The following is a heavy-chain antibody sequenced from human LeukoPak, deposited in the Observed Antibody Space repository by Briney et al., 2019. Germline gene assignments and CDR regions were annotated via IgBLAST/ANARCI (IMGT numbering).Heavy chain of an antibody. Sequence: PGGSLRLSCAASGFTFSSDSMNWVRQAPGKGLEWVSSISSSSSYIYYADSVKGRFTISRDNAKNSLYLQMNSLRAEDTAVYYCARDKRGYSYGYFDWGQGTLVTVSS. CDR1: GFTFSSDS. D-gene: IGHD5-18*01. CDR2: ISSSSSYI. CDR3: ARDKRGYSYGYFD. J-gene: IGHJ4*02. V-gene: IGHV3-21*01.